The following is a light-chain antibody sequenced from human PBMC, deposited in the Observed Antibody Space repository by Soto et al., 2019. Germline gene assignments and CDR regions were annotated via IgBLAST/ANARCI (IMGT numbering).Light chain of an antibody. V-gene: IGKV3D-20*02. CDR2: GAS. J-gene: IGKJ5*01. CDR3: QQRSNWPRA. Sequence: EIVMTHSPATLSLSTGERATLSCRASQSVSSSYLAWYQQKPGQAPRLLIYGASSRATGIPDRFSGSGSGTEFTLTISSLQSEDSAVYYCQQRSNWPRAFGQGTRLEIK. CDR1: QSVSSSY.